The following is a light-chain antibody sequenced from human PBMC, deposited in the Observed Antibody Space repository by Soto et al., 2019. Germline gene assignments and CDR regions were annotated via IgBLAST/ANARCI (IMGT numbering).Light chain of an antibody. V-gene: IGLV1-44*01. CDR3: AAWDDRLNGYV. CDR1: TSNIGSNT. J-gene: IGLJ1*01. CDR2: GNN. Sequence: QSALTQPPSVSGTPGPSVTISCSGSTSNIGSNTVNWYQQLPGTAPKLLSYGNNQRPSGVPDRFSGSKSGTSASLAISGLQSEDEADYYCAAWDDRLNGYVFGTGTKVTVL.